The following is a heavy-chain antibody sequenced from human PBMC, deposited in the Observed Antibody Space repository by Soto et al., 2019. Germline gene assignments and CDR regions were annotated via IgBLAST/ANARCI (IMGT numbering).Heavy chain of an antibody. CDR2: IDPSDSYT. CDR3: ATTTITRYYYYGMDV. V-gene: IGHV5-10-1*01. Sequence: PGESLKISCKGSGYSFTSYWISWVRQMPGKGLEWMGRIDPSDSYTKYSPSFQGHVTISADKSISTAYLQWSSLKASDTAMYYCATTTITRYYYYGMDVWGQGTTVTVSS. CDR1: GYSFTSYW. D-gene: IGHD1-1*01. J-gene: IGHJ6*02.